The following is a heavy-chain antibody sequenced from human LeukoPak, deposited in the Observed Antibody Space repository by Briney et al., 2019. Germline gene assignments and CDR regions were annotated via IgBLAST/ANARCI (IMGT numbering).Heavy chain of an antibody. CDR1: GGSINFYY. D-gene: IGHD6-19*01. CDR3: ARDRGSGWYDFGY. Sequence: SETLSLTCTVSGGSINFYYWSWIRQPAGKGLEWIGRIYSTGSTNYSPSLKSRVTMSVDKSKNQFSLKLSSVTAADTAVYYCARDRGSGWYDFGYWGQGTLVTVSS. J-gene: IGHJ4*02. V-gene: IGHV4-4*07. CDR2: IYSTGST.